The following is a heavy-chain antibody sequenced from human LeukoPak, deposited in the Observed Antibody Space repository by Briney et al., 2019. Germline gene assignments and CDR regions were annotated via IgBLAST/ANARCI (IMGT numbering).Heavy chain of an antibody. CDR1: AYTFTPYY. V-gene: IGHV1-2*02. CDR2: INPNSGGT. CDR3: ATAPLSGYRSGWYSFDY. D-gene: IGHD6-19*01. J-gene: IGHJ4*02. Sequence: ASVTVSSTASAYTFTPYYMHWVRQAPGQGLEWTGWINPNSGGTNYAQKFHDRVTMSRDTSISTAYMELNRLKPDDTAVYYCATAPLSGYRSGWYSFDYWGQGTLDTVSS.